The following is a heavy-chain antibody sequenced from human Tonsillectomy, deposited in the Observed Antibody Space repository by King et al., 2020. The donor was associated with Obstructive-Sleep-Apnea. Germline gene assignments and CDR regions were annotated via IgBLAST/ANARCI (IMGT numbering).Heavy chain of an antibody. CDR2: IYTSGST. J-gene: IGHJ2*01. Sequence: VQLQESGPGLVKPSETLSLTCTVSGGSISSYYWSWIRQPAGKGLEWIGRIYTSGSTNYNPSLKSRVTMSVDTSKNQFSLKLSSVTAADTAVYYCARDPSPPYYDILTGYMIFGYFDLWGRGTLVTVSS. D-gene: IGHD3-9*01. CDR1: GGSISSYY. V-gene: IGHV4-4*07. CDR3: ARDPSPPYYDILTGYMIFGYFDL.